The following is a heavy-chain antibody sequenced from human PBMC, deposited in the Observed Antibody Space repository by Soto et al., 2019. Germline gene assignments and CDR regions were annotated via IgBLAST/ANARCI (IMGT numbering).Heavy chain of an antibody. J-gene: IGHJ6*04. CDR2: ISGSGGST. CDR3: AKATGYRSGWSQGSAFDV. Sequence: GGSLRLSCAASGFTFSSYAMSWVRQAPGKGLEWVSAISGSGGSTYYADSVKGRSTISRDNSKNTLYLQMNSLRAEDTAVYYCAKATGYRSGWSQGSAFDVWGRGTTVTVSS. V-gene: IGHV3-23*01. D-gene: IGHD6-19*01. CDR1: GFTFSSYA.